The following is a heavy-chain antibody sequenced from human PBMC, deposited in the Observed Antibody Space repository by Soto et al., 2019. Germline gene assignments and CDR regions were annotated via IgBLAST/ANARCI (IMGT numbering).Heavy chain of an antibody. CDR2: ISAYNGNT. D-gene: IGHD4-17*01. CDR3: ARDPDYGDLEGSYYYYMDV. V-gene: IGHV1-18*01. CDR1: GYTFTSYG. Sequence: QVQLVQSGAEVKKPGASVKVSCKASGYTFTSYGISWVRQAPGQGLEWMGWISAYNGNTNYAQKLQGRVTMTTDTSTSTAYMELRSLRSDDTAVYYCARDPDYGDLEGSYYYYMDVWGKGTTVTVSS. J-gene: IGHJ6*03.